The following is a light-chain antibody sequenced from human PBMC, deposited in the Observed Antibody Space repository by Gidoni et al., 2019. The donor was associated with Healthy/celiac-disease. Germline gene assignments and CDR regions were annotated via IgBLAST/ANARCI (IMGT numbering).Light chain of an antibody. Sequence: DIQMTQSPSSLSASVGDRLTITCRANQSISSYLNWYQQKPAKATTLLIYAASSLKSGVPSRFSGSGSGKDSTITISRLQHEDFANYYCQQSYSTPFTFGQGTRLEIK. J-gene: IGKJ5*01. CDR1: QSISSY. CDR2: AAS. CDR3: QQSYSTPFT. V-gene: IGKV1-39*01.